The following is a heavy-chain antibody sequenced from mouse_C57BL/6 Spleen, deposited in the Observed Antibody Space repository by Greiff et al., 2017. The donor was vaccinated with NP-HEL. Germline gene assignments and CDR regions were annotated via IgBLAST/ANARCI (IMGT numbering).Heavy chain of an antibody. Sequence: QVQLQQSGAELVRPGASVTLSCKASGYTFTDYEMHWVKQTPVHGLEWIGAIDPETGGTAYNQKFKGKAILTADKSSSTAYMELRSLTSGDSAVYYCTRSNYYGPAWFAYWGQGTLVTVSA. CDR3: TRSNYYGPAWFAY. CDR1: GYTFTDYE. V-gene: IGHV1-15*01. J-gene: IGHJ3*01. CDR2: IDPETGGT. D-gene: IGHD1-2*01.